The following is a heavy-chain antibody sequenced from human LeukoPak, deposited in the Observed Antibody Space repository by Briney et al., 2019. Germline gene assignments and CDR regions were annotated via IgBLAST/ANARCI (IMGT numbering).Heavy chain of an antibody. J-gene: IGHJ5*01. Sequence: GGSLRLSCQASGFTFYMYAMSWVRQAPGRGLEWVASMCGTAGCTFYPDSVKGRFTISRDNSKNVLYLRMNSLTAEDTAIYYCAKDRPNFHENSGHYYRRDGDSWGQGTLVTVSS. V-gene: IGHV3-23*01. D-gene: IGHD3-22*01. CDR3: AKDRPNFHENSGHYYRRDGDS. CDR1: GFTFYMYA. CDR2: MCGTAGCT.